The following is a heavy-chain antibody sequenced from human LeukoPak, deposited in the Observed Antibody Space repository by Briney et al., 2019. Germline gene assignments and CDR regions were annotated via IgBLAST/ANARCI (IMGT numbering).Heavy chain of an antibody. CDR3: VRSSAAAKYYFDY. J-gene: IGHJ4*02. CDR1: GFIFSRHT. CDR2: ISYDGSNE. Sequence: AGGSLRLSCAASGFIFSRHTMHWVRQAPGKGLQWVALISYDGSNEYFADSVKGRFTISRDNSRNTLSLQVNSLRLEDTAVYYRVRSSAAAKYYFDYWGQGTLVTVSS. V-gene: IGHV3-30-3*01. D-gene: IGHD6-13*01.